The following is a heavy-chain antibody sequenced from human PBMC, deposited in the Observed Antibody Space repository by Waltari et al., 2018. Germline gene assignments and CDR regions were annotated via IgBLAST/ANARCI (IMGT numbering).Heavy chain of an antibody. CDR2: ISYDGSNR. CDR3: ARSRTPISNWNADDASDV. V-gene: IGHV3-30-3*01. J-gene: IGHJ3*01. D-gene: IGHD1-20*01. CDR1: GFIFSSYA. Sequence: QVQLVESGGGVVQPGRSLRLSCAASGFIFSSYAMHWFRQAPGEGLEWVAGISYDGSNRYYTDSVKGRFTISRDNSKNTLYLQLNSLRGEDTGIYYCARSRTPISNWNADDASDVWGQGTMVTVSS.